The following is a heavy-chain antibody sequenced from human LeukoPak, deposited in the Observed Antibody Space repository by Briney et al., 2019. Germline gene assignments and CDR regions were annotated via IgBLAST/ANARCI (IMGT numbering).Heavy chain of an antibody. CDR1: GGSISSGDYY. Sequence: SETLSLTCTVSGGSISSGDYYWSWIRQPPGKGLEWIGYIYYSGNTNYNPSLKSRATMSVDTSKNQFSLNLTSVTAADTAVYYCARDYYGLGKGWFDPWGQGTLVTVSS. D-gene: IGHD3-10*01. CDR2: IYYSGNT. CDR3: ARDYYGLGKGWFDP. V-gene: IGHV4-61*08. J-gene: IGHJ5*02.